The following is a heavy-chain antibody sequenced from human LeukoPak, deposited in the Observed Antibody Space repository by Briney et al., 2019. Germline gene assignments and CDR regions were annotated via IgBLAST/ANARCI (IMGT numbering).Heavy chain of an antibody. V-gene: IGHV3-7*03. Sequence: GGSLRLSCAASAFTFSNYWMSWVRQAPGKGLEWVANIKQDGSEKNYVDSVKGRFTISRDNAKNSLYLQMNSLRAEDMALYYCAKGAAGTDLKMGFDYWGQGTLVTVSS. CDR2: IKQDGSEK. CDR1: AFTFSNYW. J-gene: IGHJ4*02. D-gene: IGHD6-13*01. CDR3: AKGAAGTDLKMGFDY.